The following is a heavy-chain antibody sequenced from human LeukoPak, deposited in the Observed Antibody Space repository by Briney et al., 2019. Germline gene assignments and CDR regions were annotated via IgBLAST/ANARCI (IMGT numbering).Heavy chain of an antibody. CDR2: INPNSGGT. Sequence: ASVKVSCKASGYTFTDYYMHWVRQAPGQGLEWMGWINPNSGGTNYAQKFQGRVTMIRDTSISTAYMELSRLRSDDTAVYYCARTFGNILTGYYPDYWGQGTLVTVSS. V-gene: IGHV1-2*02. CDR1: GYTFTDYY. J-gene: IGHJ4*02. D-gene: IGHD3-9*01. CDR3: ARTFGNILTGYYPDY.